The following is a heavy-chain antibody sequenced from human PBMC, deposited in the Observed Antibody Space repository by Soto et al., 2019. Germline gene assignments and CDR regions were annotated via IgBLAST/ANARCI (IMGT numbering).Heavy chain of an antibody. CDR2: ISGGGGST. CDR1: GFTFSSYA. D-gene: IGHD6-19*01. CDR3: ARRSSGWYFDY. Sequence: EVQMLESGGGLVQPGGSLRLSCAASGFTFSSYAMSWVRQAPGKGLEWVSAISGGGGSTYYADSVKGRFTISRDNSKNTLYLQMNSLRAEDTAVYYCARRSSGWYFDYWGQGTLVTVSS. J-gene: IGHJ4*02. V-gene: IGHV3-23*01.